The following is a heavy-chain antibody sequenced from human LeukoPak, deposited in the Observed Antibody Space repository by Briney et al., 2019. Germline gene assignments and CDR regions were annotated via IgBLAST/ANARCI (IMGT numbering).Heavy chain of an antibody. V-gene: IGHV3-21*01. D-gene: IGHD3-22*01. CDR1: GFNFSSYS. CDR3: ARESSGYFY. J-gene: IGHJ4*02. Sequence: GGSLRLSCAASGFNFSSYSMNWVRQAPGKGLEWVSSISSGSSFRYYADSVKGRFTISRDNAKNSLYLQMNSLRAEDTAVYYCARESSGYFYWGQGTLVTVSS. CDR2: ISSGSSFR.